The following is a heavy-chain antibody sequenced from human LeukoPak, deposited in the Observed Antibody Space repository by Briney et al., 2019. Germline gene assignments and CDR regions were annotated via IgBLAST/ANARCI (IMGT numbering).Heavy chain of an antibody. J-gene: IGHJ5*02. CDR2: IYPGDSDT. CDR3: ARLRAARPSWFDP. V-gene: IGHV5-51*01. D-gene: IGHD6-6*01. Sequence: KVSCKGSGYSFTSYWIGWVRQMPGKGLEWMGIIYPGDSDTRYSPSFQGQVTISADKSISTAYLQWSSLKASDTAMYYCARLRAARPSWFDPWGQGTLVTVSS. CDR1: GYSFTSYW.